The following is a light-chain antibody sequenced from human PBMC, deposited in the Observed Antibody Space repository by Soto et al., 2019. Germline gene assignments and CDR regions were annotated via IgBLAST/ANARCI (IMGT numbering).Light chain of an antibody. Sequence: QSVLTXPPSXXXXXXQGVTISCTGGXXNIGANYDVPWYQQLPGTAPKVLIYGNSNRPSGVPDRFSGSKSGTSASLAITGLQVEDEADYYCQSYDSSLRNVIFGGGTKLTVL. V-gene: IGLV1-40*01. CDR3: QSYDSSLRNVI. J-gene: IGLJ2*01. CDR1: XXNIGANYD. CDR2: GNS.